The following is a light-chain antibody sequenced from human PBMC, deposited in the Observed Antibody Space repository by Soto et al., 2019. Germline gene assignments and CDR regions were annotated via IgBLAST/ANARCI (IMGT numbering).Light chain of an antibody. CDR3: QQSHSLPFT. CDR2: DAS. V-gene: IGKV1-39*01. CDR1: QTIDRS. Sequence: DVQMTQSPPSLSASVGDRVTITCRASQTIDRSLNCYQQKPGKAPNLLIYDASNLQSGVPSRFSGSGSWTDFTLTISSLQPDDFATYSCQQSHSLPFTFGPGTKVDIK. J-gene: IGKJ3*01.